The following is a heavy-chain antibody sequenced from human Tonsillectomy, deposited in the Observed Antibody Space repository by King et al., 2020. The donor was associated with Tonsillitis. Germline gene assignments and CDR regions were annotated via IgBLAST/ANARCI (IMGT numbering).Heavy chain of an antibody. CDR2: IRYDGSKK. CDR3: ATGYDRSGYYNPEPRHDEY. Sequence: VQLVESGGGVVQPGGSLRLSCAASEFTFTSYGMHWVRQAPGKGLEWAAFIRYDGSKKYYADSVKGRFTISRANTKNTLYLQMNSLRAEDTAVYYCATGYDRSGYYNPEPRHDEYWGQGTLVTVSS. V-gene: IGHV3-30*02. CDR1: EFTFTSYG. D-gene: IGHD3-22*01. J-gene: IGHJ4*02.